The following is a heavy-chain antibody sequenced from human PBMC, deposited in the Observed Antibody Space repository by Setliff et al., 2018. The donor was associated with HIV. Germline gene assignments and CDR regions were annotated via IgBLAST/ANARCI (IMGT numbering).Heavy chain of an antibody. Sequence: KPSETLSLTCTVSGDSITSGTYYWSWIRQPAGMRLEWIGHISTSGTTNYNPSLKSRVTISVDTSKSQFSLKLSSLTAADTAVYYCARRASGYYYGGAFDIWGQGTMVTVSS. J-gene: IGHJ3*02. CDR3: ARRASGYYYGGAFDI. V-gene: IGHV4-61*09. CDR2: ISTSGTT. D-gene: IGHD3-22*01. CDR1: GDSITSGTYY.